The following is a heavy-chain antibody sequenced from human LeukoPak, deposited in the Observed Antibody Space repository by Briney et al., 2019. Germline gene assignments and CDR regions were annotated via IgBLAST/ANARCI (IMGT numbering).Heavy chain of an antibody. Sequence: SETLSLTCAVYGGSFSGYYWSWIRQPPGKGLEWIGEINHSGSTNYNPSLKSRVTISVDTSKNQFSLKLSSVTAADTAVYYCARGAPDYYDSSGYYYVRWFDPWGQGTLVTVPS. V-gene: IGHV4-34*01. CDR2: INHSGST. CDR1: GGSFSGYY. D-gene: IGHD3-22*01. J-gene: IGHJ5*02. CDR3: ARGAPDYYDSSGYYYVRWFDP.